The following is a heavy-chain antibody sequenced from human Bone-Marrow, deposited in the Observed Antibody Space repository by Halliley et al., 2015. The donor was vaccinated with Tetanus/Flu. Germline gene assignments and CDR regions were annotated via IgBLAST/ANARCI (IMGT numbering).Heavy chain of an antibody. J-gene: IGHJ2*01. CDR2: ISGTNSYQ. V-gene: IGHV3-11*05. D-gene: IGHD3-16*01. CDR3: ARGRGTSWYFDL. Sequence: ISGTNSYQNSEDSVKGRFTTSRDNAKNSLYLQMNGLGAEDTAVYYCARGRGTSWYFDLWGRGTLVTVSS.